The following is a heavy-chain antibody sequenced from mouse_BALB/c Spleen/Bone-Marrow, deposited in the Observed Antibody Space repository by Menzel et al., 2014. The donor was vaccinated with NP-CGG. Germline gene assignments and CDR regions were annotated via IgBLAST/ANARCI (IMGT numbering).Heavy chain of an antibody. V-gene: IGHV7-3*02. Sequence: EVKVEESGGGLVQPGGSLRLSCAPSGFTFTDYYMSWVRQPPGKALEWLGFIRNKANGYTTEYSASVKGRFTISRDNSQSILYLQMNTLRAEDSATYYCARDRAARATGYYFDYWSQGTTLTVSS. CDR3: ARDRAARATGYYFDY. CDR2: IRNKANGYTT. D-gene: IGHD3-1*01. J-gene: IGHJ2*01. CDR1: GFTFTDYY.